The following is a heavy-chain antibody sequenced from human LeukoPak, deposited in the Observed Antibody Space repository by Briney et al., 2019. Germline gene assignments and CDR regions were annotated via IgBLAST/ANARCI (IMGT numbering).Heavy chain of an antibody. V-gene: IGHV3-7*04. CDR2: IKQDGTKK. J-gene: IGHJ6*02. CDR3: VRDMDV. CDR1: GFTFGDYA. Sequence: GRSLRLSCTASGFTFGDYAMSWFRQAPGKGLEWVANIKQDGTKKYYVDSVKGRLTISRDNAKNSLYLQMNSLRAEDTAVYYCVRDMDVWGQGTTVTVSS.